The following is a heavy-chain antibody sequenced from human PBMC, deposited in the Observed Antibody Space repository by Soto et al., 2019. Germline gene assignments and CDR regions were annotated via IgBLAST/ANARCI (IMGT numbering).Heavy chain of an antibody. CDR3: ARGGYGDY. CDR1: GYTFTSYG. D-gene: IGHD6-13*01. CDR2: ISAHNGNT. Sequence: QVHLVQSGAEVKKPGASVKVSCKASGYTFTSYGITWVRQAPGQGLEWMGWISAHNGNTDYAQKLQGRVIVTRDTATSTAYMELRSQRFDDTAVHYCARGGYGDYWGQGALVTVSS. V-gene: IGHV1-18*01. J-gene: IGHJ4*02.